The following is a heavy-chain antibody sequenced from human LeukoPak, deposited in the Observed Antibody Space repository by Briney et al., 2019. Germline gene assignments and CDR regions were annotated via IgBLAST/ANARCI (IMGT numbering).Heavy chain of an antibody. CDR2: IYSGGST. V-gene: IGHV3-53*01. CDR1: GFTVSSNY. J-gene: IGHJ6*02. CDR3: ARAPAYSSSSGSFYYYYGMDV. Sequence: GGSLRLSCAASGFTVSSNYMSWVRQAPGKGLEWVSVIYSGGSTYYADSVKGRFTISRDNSKNTLSPQMNSLRAEDTAVYYCARAPAYSSSSGSFYYYYGMDVWGQGTTVTVSS. D-gene: IGHD6-6*01.